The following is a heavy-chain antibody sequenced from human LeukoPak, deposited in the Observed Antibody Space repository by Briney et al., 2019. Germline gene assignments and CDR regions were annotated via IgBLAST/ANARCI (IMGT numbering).Heavy chain of an antibody. CDR1: GFTFGSYG. D-gene: IGHD1-26*01. V-gene: IGHV3-33*01. CDR3: ARDMDWEGLGPTPTDY. CDR2: VWYDGSNK. Sequence: GGSLRLSCAASGFTFGSYGMHWVRQAPGKGLEWVAGVWYDGSNKYYEDSVKVRFTISRDKSKNTLYLQMNSPRAEDTAVYYCARDMDWEGLGPTPTDYWGQGTLVTVSS. J-gene: IGHJ4*02.